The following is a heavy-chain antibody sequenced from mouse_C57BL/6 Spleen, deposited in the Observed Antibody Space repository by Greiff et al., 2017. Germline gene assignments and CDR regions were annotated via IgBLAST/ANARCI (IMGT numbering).Heavy chain of an antibody. V-gene: IGHV1-15*01. Sequence: VQLQQSGAELVRPGASVTLSCKASGYTFTDYEMHWVKQTPVHGLEWIGAIDPETGGTAYNQKFKGKAILTADKSSSTAYMELRSLTSEDSAVYYCTRSGLPRWFAYWGQGTLVTVAA. D-gene: IGHD3-1*01. CDR2: IDPETGGT. CDR3: TRSGLPRWFAY. J-gene: IGHJ3*01. CDR1: GYTFTDYE.